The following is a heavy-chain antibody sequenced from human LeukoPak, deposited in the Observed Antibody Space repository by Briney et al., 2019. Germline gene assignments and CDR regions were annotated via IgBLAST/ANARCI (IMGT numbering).Heavy chain of an antibody. CDR3: VTGLGRTDHDY. J-gene: IGHJ4*02. V-gene: IGHV3-15*01. CDR1: GVTCRGTG. D-gene: IGHD1/OR15-1a*01. Sequence: GVTCRGTGLIWVGAAPWKRKEWVGRIKRNIDGGTTDYAAPVNGRFTISRDDSKNTLYLQMNSLKTEDTAVYYCVTGLGRTDHDYMGQGTLVSVSS. CDR2: IKRNIDGGTT.